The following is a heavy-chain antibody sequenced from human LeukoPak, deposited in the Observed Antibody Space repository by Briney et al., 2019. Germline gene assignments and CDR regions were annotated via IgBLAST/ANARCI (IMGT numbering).Heavy chain of an antibody. CDR2: IYYSGST. J-gene: IGHJ5*01. CDR1: GGSISSGDYY. V-gene: IGHV4-30-4*01. Sequence: SETLSLTCTVSGGSISSGDYYWSWIRQPPGRGLEWSGYIYYSGSTYYNPSLKSRVTISVDTSKNQFSLKLSSVTAADTAVYYCARGDIVVVPAARIWFDSWGQGTLVTVSS. CDR3: ARGDIVVVPAARIWFDS. D-gene: IGHD2-2*01.